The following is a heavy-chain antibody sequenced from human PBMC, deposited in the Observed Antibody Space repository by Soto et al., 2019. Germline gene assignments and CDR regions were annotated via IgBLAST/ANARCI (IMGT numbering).Heavy chain of an antibody. J-gene: IGHJ5*02. CDR3: ARDPDYSSYNWFDP. V-gene: IGHV3-11*01. CDR2: ISSSGSTI. Sequence: GGSLRLSCAASGFTFSDYYMSWIRQAPGKGLEWVSYISSSGSTIYYADSVKGRFTISRDNAKNSLYLQMNSLRAEDTAVYYCARDPDYSSYNWFDPWGQGTLVTVSS. CDR1: GFTFSDYY. D-gene: IGHD4-4*01.